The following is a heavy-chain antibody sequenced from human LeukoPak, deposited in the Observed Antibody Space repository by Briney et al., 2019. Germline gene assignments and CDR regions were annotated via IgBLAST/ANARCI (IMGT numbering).Heavy chain of an antibody. CDR2: IIPIFGTA. Sequence: GSSVKVSCKASGGRFSSYVILGVRQAAGQGGEWMEGIIPIFGTANYAQKFQGRVTITADKSTSTAYMELSSLRSEDTAVYYCAREEGYSGYAGFDYWGQGTLVTVSS. V-gene: IGHV1-69*06. J-gene: IGHJ4*02. CDR3: AREEGYSGYAGFDY. CDR1: GGRFSSYV. D-gene: IGHD5-12*01.